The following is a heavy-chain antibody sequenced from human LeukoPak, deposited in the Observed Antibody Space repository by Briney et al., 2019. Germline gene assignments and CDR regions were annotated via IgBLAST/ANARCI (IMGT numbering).Heavy chain of an antibody. CDR2: LYHSGST. CDR3: ARAVAKRGVAFDI. J-gene: IGHJ3*02. V-gene: IGHV4-38-2*02. D-gene: IGHD1-1*01. Sequence: SETLSLTCTVSGYSLSSGYYWGWIRQPPGKGLEWIGSLYHSGSTYYNPSLKSRVTISVDTSKNQFSLKLSSVTAADTAVYYCARAVAKRGVAFDIWGQGTMVTVSS. CDR1: GYSLSSGYY.